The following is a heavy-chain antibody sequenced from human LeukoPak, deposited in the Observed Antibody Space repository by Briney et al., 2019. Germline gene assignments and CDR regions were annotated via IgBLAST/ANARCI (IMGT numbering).Heavy chain of an antibody. CDR3: SGQYSSSSVVDY. V-gene: IGHV3-48*03. D-gene: IGHD6-6*01. J-gene: IGHJ4*02. Sequence: GGSLRLSCAASGFTFSSYAMSWVRQAPGKGLEWVSYISSSGSIMYSADSVKGRFTISRDNAKNSPYLQMNSLRAEDTAIYYCSGQYSSSSVVDYWGQGTLVTVSS. CDR1: GFTFSSYA. CDR2: ISSSGSIM.